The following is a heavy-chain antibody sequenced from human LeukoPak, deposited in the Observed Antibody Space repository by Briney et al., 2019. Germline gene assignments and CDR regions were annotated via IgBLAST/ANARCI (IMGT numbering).Heavy chain of an antibody. Sequence: GGSLRLSCAASGFTFDDYGMSWVRQAPGKGLEWVSAISGSGGSTYYADSVKGRFTISRDNSKNTLYLQMNSLRAEDTAVYYCARHLKDCGGDCYSGAFDIWGQGTMVTVSS. D-gene: IGHD2-21*02. J-gene: IGHJ3*02. CDR1: GFTFDDYG. CDR3: ARHLKDCGGDCYSGAFDI. V-gene: IGHV3-23*01. CDR2: ISGSGGST.